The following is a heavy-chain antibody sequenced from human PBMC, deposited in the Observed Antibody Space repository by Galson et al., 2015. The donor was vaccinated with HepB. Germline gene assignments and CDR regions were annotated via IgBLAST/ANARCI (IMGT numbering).Heavy chain of an antibody. CDR2: IRSKANSYAT. V-gene: IGHV3-73*01. CDR1: GYTFSGSA. Sequence: SLRLSCAASGYTFSGSAMHWVRQASGKGLEWVGRIRSKANSYATAYAASVKGRFTISRDDSKNTAYLQMNSLESEDTAVYYCARLTNPRGTNYPGGNYYYDYWGQGTLVTVSS. CDR3: ARLTNPRGTNYPGGNYYYDY. D-gene: IGHD1-26*01. J-gene: IGHJ4*02.